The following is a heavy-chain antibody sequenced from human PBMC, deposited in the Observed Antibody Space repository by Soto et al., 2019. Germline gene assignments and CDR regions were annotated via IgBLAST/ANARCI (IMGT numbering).Heavy chain of an antibody. CDR2: IKPDESEK. Sequence: GGSLRLSCTASGFTFSDSWMTWVRQAPGKGLEWVARIKPDESEKKYADSVKGRFSISRDNAKNSMYMQMDSLRGEDTAVYYCVRGGSNYASWGQGTLVTVSS. D-gene: IGHD4-4*01. V-gene: IGHV3-7*01. CDR3: VRGGSNYAS. CDR1: GFTFSDSW. J-gene: IGHJ5*02.